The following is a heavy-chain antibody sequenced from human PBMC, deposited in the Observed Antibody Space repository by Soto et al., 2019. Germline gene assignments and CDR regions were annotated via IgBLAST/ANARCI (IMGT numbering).Heavy chain of an antibody. D-gene: IGHD4-17*01. CDR3: ARRMLDYGTSYYCGMDV. V-gene: IGHV1-3*01. Sequence: QVQLVQSGAEVKKPGASVKVSCKASGYTFTSYAMHWVRQAPGQRLEWMGWINAGNGNTKYSQKFQGRVTITRDTSASTAYMELSSLRSEDTAVYYCARRMLDYGTSYYCGMDVWGQGTTVTVSS. CDR1: GYTFTSYA. CDR2: INAGNGNT. J-gene: IGHJ6*02.